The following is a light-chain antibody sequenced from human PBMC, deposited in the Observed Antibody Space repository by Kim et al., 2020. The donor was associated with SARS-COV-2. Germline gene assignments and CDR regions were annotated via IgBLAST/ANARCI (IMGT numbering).Light chain of an antibody. J-gene: IGKJ5*01. Sequence: SPVEGASLSCRPSQSITSRYLTWYQHKPGQAPRLLIYGASSMATGIPDRFSGSGSGTDFTLTIDRLQPEDFAVYYCQQYVTSLFTFGQGTRLEIK. V-gene: IGKV3-20*01. CDR2: GAS. CDR1: QSITSRY. CDR3: QQYVTSLFT.